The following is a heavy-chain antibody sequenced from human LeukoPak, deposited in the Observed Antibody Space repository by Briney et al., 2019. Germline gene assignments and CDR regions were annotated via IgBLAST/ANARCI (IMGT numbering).Heavy chain of an antibody. D-gene: IGHD3-16*01. V-gene: IGHV4-34*01. CDR3: ARGRKFAGYNWLDP. J-gene: IGHJ5*02. CDR2: INHSGST. Sequence: PSETLSLTCAVYGGSFSGYYWSWIRQPPGKGLEWIGEINHSGSTNYNPSLKSRVTISVDTSKNQFSLKLSSVTAADAAVYYCARGRKFAGYNWLDPWGQGTLVTVYS. CDR1: GGSFSGYY.